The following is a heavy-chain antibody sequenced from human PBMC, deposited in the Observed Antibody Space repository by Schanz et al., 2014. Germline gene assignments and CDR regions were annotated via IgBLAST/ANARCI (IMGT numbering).Heavy chain of an antibody. V-gene: IGHV4-31*03. CDR2: IYYSGST. CDR1: GGSIRSGTYY. Sequence: QVQLQESGPGLVKPSQTLSLTCTVSGGSIRSGTYYWSWIRQSPGKGLEWIGYIYYSGSTYYNPSLKSRVTISVDTSKNQFSLKLSSATAADTAVYYCARDRGHGDLPGDIWGQGTMVTVSS. D-gene: IGHD4-17*01. CDR3: ARDRGHGDLPGDI. J-gene: IGHJ3*02.